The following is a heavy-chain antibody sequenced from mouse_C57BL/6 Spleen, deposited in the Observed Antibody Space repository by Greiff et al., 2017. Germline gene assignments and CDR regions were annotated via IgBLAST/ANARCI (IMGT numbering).Heavy chain of an antibody. J-gene: IGHJ2*01. Sequence: VQLQQSGAELVKPGASVKLSCKASGYTFTSYWMHWVKQRPGRGLEWIGRIDPNSGGTKYNEKFKSKATLTVDKPSSTAYMQLSSLTSEDSAVYYCARVVDSFFYYFDYWGQGTTLTVSS. CDR2: IDPNSGGT. D-gene: IGHD3-2*01. CDR1: GYTFTSYW. CDR3: ARVVDSFFYYFDY. V-gene: IGHV1-72*01.